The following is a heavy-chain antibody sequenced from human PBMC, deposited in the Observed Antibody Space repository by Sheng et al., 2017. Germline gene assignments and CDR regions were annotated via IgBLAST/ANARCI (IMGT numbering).Heavy chain of an antibody. CDR1: GGSFNDYY. Sequence: QVQLQQWGAGLLRPSETLSLTCAVSGGSFNDYYWSWIRQPPGQGLEWIGDINHSETTNYNPSLKSRVTISIDTSKNQFSLRLNSVTAADTAVYYCARGYGYSSGWYGYFDSWGQGTLVTVSS. J-gene: IGHJ4*02. CDR2: INHSETT. D-gene: IGHD6-19*01. CDR3: ARGYGYSSGWYGYFDS. V-gene: IGHV4-34*01.